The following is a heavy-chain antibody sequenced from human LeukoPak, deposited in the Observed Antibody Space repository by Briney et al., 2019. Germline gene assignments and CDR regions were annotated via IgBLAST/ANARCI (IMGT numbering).Heavy chain of an antibody. CDR1: GFTFSDYN. CDR2: ISRSGSTK. Sequence: GGSLRLSCAASGFTFSDYNMRWIRQAPGKGLEWVSSISRSGSTKYYADSVKGRFTISRDNSKNTLYLQMNSLRAEDTAVYYCAKDCRRYCSSTSCYVPDYWGQGTLVTVSS. CDR3: AKDCRRYCSSTSCYVPDY. V-gene: IGHV3-11*04. D-gene: IGHD2-2*01. J-gene: IGHJ4*02.